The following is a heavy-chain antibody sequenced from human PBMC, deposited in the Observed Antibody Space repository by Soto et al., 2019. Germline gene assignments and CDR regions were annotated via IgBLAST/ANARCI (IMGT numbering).Heavy chain of an antibody. CDR3: AREQWGFDS. D-gene: IGHD6-19*01. V-gene: IGHV4-31*03. CDR2: IYYTGDS. J-gene: IGHJ4*02. CDR1: NGSISTNGHY. Sequence: SETLSLTCTVSNGSISTNGHYWTWIRQRPGKGLEWIAYIYYTGDSYYNPSLKSRLTISIDTSKNQFSLTLRSVTAADTAVYYCAREQWGFDSWGQGTLVTVSS.